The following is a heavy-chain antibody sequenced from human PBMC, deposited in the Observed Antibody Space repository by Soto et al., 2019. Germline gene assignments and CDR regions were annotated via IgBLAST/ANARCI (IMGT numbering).Heavy chain of an antibody. Sequence: PSETLSLTCTVSGGSISSSSYYWGWIRQPPGKGLEWIGSIYYSGSTYYNPSLESRVTISVDTSTSTAYMELRSLRSDDTAVYYCARGRTYNDAFAIWGQGTMVTVSS. J-gene: IGHJ3*02. V-gene: IGHV4-39*02. CDR3: ARGRTYNDAFAI. CDR1: GGSISSSSYY. D-gene: IGHD1-20*01. CDR2: IYYSGST.